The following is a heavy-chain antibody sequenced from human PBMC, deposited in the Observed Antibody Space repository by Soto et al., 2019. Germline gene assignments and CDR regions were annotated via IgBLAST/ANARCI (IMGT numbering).Heavy chain of an antibody. CDR1: GFSLSNARMG. CDR2: IFSNDEK. CDR3: ARINYGDYGSQTAEGGYYYYGMDV. V-gene: IGHV2-26*01. J-gene: IGHJ6*02. Sequence: SCPTLVNPTETLTLTCTVSGFSLSNARMGVSWIRQPPGKALEWLAHIFSNDEKSYSTSLKSRLTISKDTSKSQVVLTMTNMENVATANYYCARINYGDYGSQTAEGGYYYYGMDVWGQGTTVTVSS. D-gene: IGHD4-17*01.